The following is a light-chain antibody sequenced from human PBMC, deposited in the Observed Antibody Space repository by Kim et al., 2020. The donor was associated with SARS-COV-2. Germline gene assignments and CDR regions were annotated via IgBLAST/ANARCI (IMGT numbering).Light chain of an antibody. CDR1: RRVTSSH. V-gene: IGKV3-20*01. J-gene: IGKJ1*01. Sequence: LSPAERATPSSRASRRVTSSHLAWYQQKPGQAPSLLIYGASRRATGIPSRFSGSGSGTDFTLTISRLEPEDFAVYFCHQYGISRTFGQGTKVDIK. CDR2: GAS. CDR3: HQYGISRT.